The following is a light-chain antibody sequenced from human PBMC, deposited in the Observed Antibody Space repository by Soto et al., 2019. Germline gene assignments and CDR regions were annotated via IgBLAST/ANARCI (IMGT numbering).Light chain of an antibody. CDR1: QTINRY. Sequence: EIVLTQSPATLSLSPGESATLSCRASQTINRYLAWYHQKPGQAPRRLIYDASNRATGIPVRFSGSGSGTYLTLTISSLEPEDFAVYYCQQRSNWPPLTFGGGTKVDIK. CDR3: QQRSNWPPLT. J-gene: IGKJ4*01. CDR2: DAS. V-gene: IGKV3-11*01.